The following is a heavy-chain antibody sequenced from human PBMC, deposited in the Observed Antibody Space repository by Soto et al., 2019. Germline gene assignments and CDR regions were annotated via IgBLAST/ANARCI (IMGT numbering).Heavy chain of an antibody. CDR1: GGSISSGGYY. V-gene: IGHV4-61*08. D-gene: IGHD1-1*01. J-gene: IGHJ6*02. CDR3: ARGTLEDGMDV. CDR2: IYYSGST. Sequence: TLSLTCAVSGGSISSGGYYWSWIRQPPGKGLEWIGYIYYSGSTNYNPSLKSRVTISVDTSKNQFSLKLSSVTAADTAVYYCARGTLEDGMDVWGQGTTVTVSS.